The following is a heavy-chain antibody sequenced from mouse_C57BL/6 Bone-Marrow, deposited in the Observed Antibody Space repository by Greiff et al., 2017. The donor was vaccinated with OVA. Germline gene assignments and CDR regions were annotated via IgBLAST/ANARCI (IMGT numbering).Heavy chain of an antibody. V-gene: IGHV7-3*01. D-gene: IGHD2-3*01. CDR3: ARYTYDLDY. CDR2: IRNKANGYTT. CDR1: GFTFTDYY. J-gene: IGHJ2*01. Sequence: EVHLVESGGGLVQPGGSLSLSCAASGFTFTDYYMSWVRQPPGKALEWLGFIRNKANGYTTEYSASVKGRFTSSRDNSQSILYLQRNALRAEDSATYYCARYTYDLDYWGQGTTLTVSS.